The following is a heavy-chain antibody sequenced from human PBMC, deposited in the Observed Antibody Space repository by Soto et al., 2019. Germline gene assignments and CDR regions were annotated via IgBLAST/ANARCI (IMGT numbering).Heavy chain of an antibody. CDR3: ARETPVAGTGVIVIDT. D-gene: IGHD6-19*01. CDR2: IYTSGST. V-gene: IGHV4-4*07. Sequence: KTSETLSLTCTVSGGSISSYYWSWIRQPAGKGLEWIGRIYTSGSTNYNPSLKSRVTMSVDTSKNQFSLKLSSVTAADTAVYYCARETPVAGTGVIVIDTWGQGTLVTVSS. J-gene: IGHJ5*02. CDR1: GGSISSYY.